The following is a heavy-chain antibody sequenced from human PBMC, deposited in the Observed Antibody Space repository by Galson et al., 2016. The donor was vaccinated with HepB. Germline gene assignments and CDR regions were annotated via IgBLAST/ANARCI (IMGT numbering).Heavy chain of an antibody. CDR2: ISGVGGNT. CDR3: AKDRTLSYYDSSGYYPSPYYFDY. D-gene: IGHD3-22*01. Sequence: SLRLSCAASGFTFSSYAMTWVRQAPGKGLEWVSAISGVGGNTYYADSVKGRFTISRDNSKITLYLQMNSLRVEDTAVYYCAKDRTLSYYDSSGYYPSPYYFDYWGQETLVTVSS. J-gene: IGHJ4*02. V-gene: IGHV3-23*01. CDR1: GFTFSSYA.